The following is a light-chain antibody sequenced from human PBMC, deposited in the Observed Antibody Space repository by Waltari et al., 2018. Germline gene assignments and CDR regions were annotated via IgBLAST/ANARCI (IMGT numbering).Light chain of an antibody. Sequence: QSVLTQPPSVSGAPGQRVSISCTGSGSNLGAGYAAHWYQQHPGKAPKLLIYGTSTRPPGVPDRFFGSQSGTSASLAITALQAEDEAEYYCQSYDTSLSVVFGGGTKLTVL. CDR2: GTS. V-gene: IGLV1-40*01. CDR3: QSYDTSLSVV. CDR1: GSNLGAGYA. J-gene: IGLJ2*01.